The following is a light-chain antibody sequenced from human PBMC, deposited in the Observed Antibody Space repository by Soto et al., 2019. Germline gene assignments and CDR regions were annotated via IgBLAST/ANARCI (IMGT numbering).Light chain of an antibody. V-gene: IGKV3-15*01. CDR1: QSISSN. CDR2: AIS. J-gene: IGKJ5*01. Sequence: EIVLTQSPATLSVSPGERATLSCRASQSISSNLAWYQQKPGQAPRLLIYAISTRATGIPARFSGSGSGTDFTLTISSLQSEDCAVYFCQQYNNWPFSFGQGTRLEIK. CDR3: QQYNNWPFS.